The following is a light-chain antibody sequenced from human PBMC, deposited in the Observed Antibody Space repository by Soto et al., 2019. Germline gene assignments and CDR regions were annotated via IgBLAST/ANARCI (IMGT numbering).Light chain of an antibody. CDR3: SSYTSSSTLNYV. V-gene: IGLV2-14*01. Sequence: QSALTHPASVSGSPGQSITTSCTGTSSDVGGYNYVSWYQQHPGKAPKLMIYDVSNRPSGVSNRFSGSKSGNTASLTISGLQAEDEADYYCSSYTSSSTLNYVFGTGTKLTVL. CDR1: SSDVGGYNY. CDR2: DVS. J-gene: IGLJ1*01.